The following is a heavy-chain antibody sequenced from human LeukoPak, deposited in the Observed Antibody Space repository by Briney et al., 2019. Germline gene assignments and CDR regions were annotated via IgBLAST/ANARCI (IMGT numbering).Heavy chain of an antibody. D-gene: IGHD3-10*01. J-gene: IGHJ4*02. V-gene: IGHV4-39*01. CDR1: GGSISSSSYY. CDR2: IYYSGST. Sequence: PSETLSLTCTVSGGSISSSSYYWGWIRQPPGKGLEWIGSIYYSGSTYYNPSLKSRVTISVDTSKNQFSLKLSSVTAADTAVYYCGALWSHYFDYWGQGTLVTVSS. CDR3: GALWSHYFDY.